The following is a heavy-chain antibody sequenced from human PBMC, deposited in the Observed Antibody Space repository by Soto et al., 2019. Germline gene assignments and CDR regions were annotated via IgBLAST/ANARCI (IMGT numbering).Heavy chain of an antibody. CDR3: AREDAPLREDYYYYYYMDV. CDR2: IYHSGST. V-gene: IGHV4-4*02. J-gene: IGHJ6*03. Sequence: QVQLQESGPGLVKPSGTLSLTCAVSSGSISSSNLWSWVRQLPGKGLVWIVEIYHSGSTNYNPSLKSRVTISVEKSKTQFSLKLSSVTAADTAVYYCAREDAPLREDYYYYYYMDVWGKGTTVTVSS. D-gene: IGHD2-21*02. CDR1: SGSISSSNL.